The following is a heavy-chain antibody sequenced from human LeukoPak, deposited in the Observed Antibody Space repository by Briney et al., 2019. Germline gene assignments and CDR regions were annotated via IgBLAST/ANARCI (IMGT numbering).Heavy chain of an antibody. J-gene: IGHJ4*02. CDR2: ISSSGSTI. CDR3: ARGWYGDYVSLFDY. V-gene: IGHV3-48*03. D-gene: IGHD4-17*01. CDR1: GFTFSSYE. Sequence: GGSLRLSCAASGFTFSSYEMNWVRQAPGKGLEWVSYISSSGSTIYYADSVKGRFTISRDNAENSLYLQMNSLRAEDTAVYYCARGWYGDYVSLFDYWGQGTLVTVSS.